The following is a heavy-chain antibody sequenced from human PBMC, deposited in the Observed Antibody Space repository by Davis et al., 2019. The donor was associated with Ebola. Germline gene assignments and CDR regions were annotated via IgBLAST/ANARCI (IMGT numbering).Heavy chain of an antibody. V-gene: IGHV3-74*01. J-gene: IGHJ5*02. CDR3: TREGSWHWFDP. Sequence: HTGGSLRLSCAASEFTFGNHWMYWVRQAPGKGLEWVSRINYNGASTDYADSVRGRFTISRDNAKNTLYLQMSSLRIDDTAVYYCTREGSWHWFDPWGQGTLVTVSS. D-gene: IGHD6-13*01. CDR1: EFTFGNHW. CDR2: INYNGAST.